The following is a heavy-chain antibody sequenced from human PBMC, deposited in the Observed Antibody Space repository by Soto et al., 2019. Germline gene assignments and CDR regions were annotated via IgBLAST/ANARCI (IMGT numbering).Heavy chain of an antibody. CDR1: GFTFNNYA. V-gene: IGHV3-23*01. J-gene: IGHJ4*02. Sequence: EVQLLESGGGLVQPGGSLRLSCAASGFTFNNYAMTWVRQAPGKGLEWVSAIIGGGDTTSYADSVKGRFTVSRDGSKNTLYRQMSSLRAEDTALYYCAKGRGGSGSLTPRVDFWGQGTLVTVSS. CDR2: IIGGGDTT. CDR3: AKGRGGSGSLTPRVDF. D-gene: IGHD3-10*01.